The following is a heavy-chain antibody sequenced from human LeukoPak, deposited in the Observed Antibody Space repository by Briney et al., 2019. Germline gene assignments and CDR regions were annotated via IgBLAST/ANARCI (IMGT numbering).Heavy chain of an antibody. V-gene: IGHV4-34*01. CDR1: GFIFSNYA. D-gene: IGHD6-13*01. CDR2: INHSGST. CDR3: ARESYSSSWYSSYFDY. Sequence: NPGKSLRLSCAASGFIFSNYAMHWVSQPPGKGLEWIGEINHSGSTNYNPSLKSRVTISVDTSKNQFSLKLSSVTAADTAVYYCARESYSSSWYSSYFDYWGQGTLVTVSS. J-gene: IGHJ4*02.